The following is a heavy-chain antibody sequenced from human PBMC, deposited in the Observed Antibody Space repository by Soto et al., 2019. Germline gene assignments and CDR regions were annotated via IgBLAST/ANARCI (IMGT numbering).Heavy chain of an antibody. Sequence: GGSLRLSCAASGFTFSTYAMSWVRQAPGKGLEWVSVISGSGGDTYYADSVKGRFTISRDNSKNTLSLQMNSLRAEDTAVYYCASYHRNYDSSGYYHYFDYWGRGTLVTVSS. CDR3: ASYHRNYDSSGYYHYFDY. D-gene: IGHD3-22*01. J-gene: IGHJ4*02. CDR1: GFTFSTYA. V-gene: IGHV3-23*01. CDR2: ISGSGGDT.